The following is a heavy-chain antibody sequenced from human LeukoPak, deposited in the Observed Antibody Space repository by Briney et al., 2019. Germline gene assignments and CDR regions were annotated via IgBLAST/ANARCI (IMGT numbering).Heavy chain of an antibody. CDR1: GFTFSSYG. J-gene: IGHJ4*02. CDR3: AKLYDSSGYYFG. D-gene: IGHD3-22*01. CDR2: ISYDGSNK. V-gene: IGHV3-30*18. Sequence: PGRSLRLSCAASGFTFSSYGMHWVRQAPGKGLEWVAVISYDGSNKYYADSVKGRFTISRDNSKNTLYLQMNSLRAEDTAVYYCAKLYDSSGYYFGWGQGTLVTVSS.